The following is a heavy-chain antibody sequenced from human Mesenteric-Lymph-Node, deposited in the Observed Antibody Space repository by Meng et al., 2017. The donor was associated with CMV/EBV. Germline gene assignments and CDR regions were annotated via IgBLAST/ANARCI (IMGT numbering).Heavy chain of an antibody. Sequence: SVKVSCKASGGTFSSYAISWVRQAPGQGLEWMGGIIPIFGTANYAQKFQGRVTITTDESTSTAYMELSSLRSEDTAVYYCARASCSGGTCYPIFDYWGQGTLVTVSS. CDR2: IIPIFGTA. CDR3: ARASCSGGTCYPIFDY. V-gene: IGHV1-69*05. J-gene: IGHJ4*02. CDR1: GGTFSSYA. D-gene: IGHD2-15*01.